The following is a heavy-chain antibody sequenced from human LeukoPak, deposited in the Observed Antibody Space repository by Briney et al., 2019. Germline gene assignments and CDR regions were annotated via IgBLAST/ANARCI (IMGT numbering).Heavy chain of an antibody. CDR2: ILGSGRSA. CDR3: SKLGDYDVLTGYYDSDF. D-gene: IGHD3-9*01. Sequence: GGSLRLSRAASGFTFNNYAMSWVRQAPGKGLEWVSAILGSGRSAYYADSVKGRFTISRDNSKNSLFLQMNSLRVEDTALYYCSKLGDYDVLTGYYDSDFWGQGTLVTVSA. V-gene: IGHV3-23*01. J-gene: IGHJ4*02. CDR1: GFTFNNYA.